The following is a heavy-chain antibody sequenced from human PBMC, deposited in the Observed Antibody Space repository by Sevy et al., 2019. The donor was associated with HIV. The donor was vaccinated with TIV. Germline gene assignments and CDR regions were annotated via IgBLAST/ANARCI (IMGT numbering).Heavy chain of an antibody. CDR2: IYYSGST. D-gene: IGHD3-3*01. CDR1: GGSISSSSYY. CDR3: ASVRRDFWSGYLFAFDI. Sequence: SETLSLTCTVSGGSISSSSYYWGWIRQPPGKGLEWIGSIYYSGSTYYNPSLKSRVTISVDTSKTQFSLKLSSVTAADTAVYYCASVRRDFWSGYLFAFDIWGQGTMVTVSS. V-gene: IGHV4-39*01. J-gene: IGHJ3*02.